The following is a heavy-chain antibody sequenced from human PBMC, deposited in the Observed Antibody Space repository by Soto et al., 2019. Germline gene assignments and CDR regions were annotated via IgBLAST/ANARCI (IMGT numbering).Heavy chain of an antibody. Sequence: SETLSLTCTVSGGSVTSDEDYWTWIRQSPGKGLEWIGYISNSGSTGYNPSLKTRLSMSVDRSKNQFTLRLTSVTAADTAVYFCATESGFTYGYFDHWGQGTQVTVSS. V-gene: IGHV4-30-4*01. CDR2: ISNSGST. CDR1: GGSVTSDEDY. D-gene: IGHD5-18*01. CDR3: ATESGFTYGYFDH. J-gene: IGHJ4*02.